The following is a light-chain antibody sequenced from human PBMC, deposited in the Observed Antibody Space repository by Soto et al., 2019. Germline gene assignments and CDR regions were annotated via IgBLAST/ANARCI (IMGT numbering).Light chain of an antibody. CDR3: QQYNTYPWT. V-gene: IGKV1-5*01. J-gene: IGKJ1*01. CDR2: DAS. CDR1: QSISSW. Sequence: DIQMTQSPSTLSASVGDRVTITCRASQSISSWLAWYQQKPGKAPKLLIYDASSLVSGVPSRFSVSGSGTEFTLTISSLQPADCATYNCQQYNTYPWTFAQGTKEEIK.